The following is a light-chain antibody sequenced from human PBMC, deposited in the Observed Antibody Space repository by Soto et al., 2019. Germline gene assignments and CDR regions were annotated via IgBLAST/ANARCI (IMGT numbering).Light chain of an antibody. V-gene: IGKV1-9*01. CDR2: AAS. J-gene: IGKJ5*01. CDR1: QGISSY. Sequence: IQLTQSPSSLSTSVRDRVTITCRASQGISSYLAWYQQKPGKAPKLLIYAASTLQSGVPSRFSGSGSGTDFTLTISSLQPEDFALYYCQQRNNWPITFGQGTRLEIK. CDR3: QQRNNWPIT.